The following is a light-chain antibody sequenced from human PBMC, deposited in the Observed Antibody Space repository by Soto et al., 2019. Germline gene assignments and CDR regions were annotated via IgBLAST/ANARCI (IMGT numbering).Light chain of an antibody. J-gene: IGLJ2*01. CDR1: SSDVGGYNY. CDR3: SSYTSSSTLVV. Sequence: QSALTQPASVSGSPGQSITISCTGTSSDVGGYNYVSWYQQHPGKAPKLMIYDVSNRPSGVSNRFSASKSGNTASLTISGLQAEDEADYYCSSYTSSSTLVVVGGGTKVTVL. V-gene: IGLV2-14*01. CDR2: DVS.